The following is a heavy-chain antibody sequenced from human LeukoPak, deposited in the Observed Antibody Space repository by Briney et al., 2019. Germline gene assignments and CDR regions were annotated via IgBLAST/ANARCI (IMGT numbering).Heavy chain of an antibody. CDR2: IYYSGST. D-gene: IGHD3-10*01. CDR3: ARVPPYGSVDY. CDR1: GGSISSYY. V-gene: IGHV4-59*01. J-gene: IGHJ4*02. Sequence: KTSETLSLTCTVSGGSISSYYWSWIRQPPGKGLEWIGYIYYSGSTNYNPSLKSRVTISVDTSKNQFSLKLGSVTAADTAVYYCARVPPYGSVDYWGQGTLVTVSS.